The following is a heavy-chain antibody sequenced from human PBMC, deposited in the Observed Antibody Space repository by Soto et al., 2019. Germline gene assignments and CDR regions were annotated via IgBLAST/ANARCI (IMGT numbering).Heavy chain of an antibody. CDR2: IYYSGST. CDR3: ERGRWSAL. V-gene: IGHV4-59*01. Sequence: SETLSLTCTVAGGSSSNDYWSWIRQPPGKGPEWIGYIYYSGSTNYNPSLKSRVTISIDTSKNQFSLKVTSVTAADTAVYYCERGRWSALWGQGTLVTVSS. J-gene: IGHJ5*02. CDR1: GGSSSNDY.